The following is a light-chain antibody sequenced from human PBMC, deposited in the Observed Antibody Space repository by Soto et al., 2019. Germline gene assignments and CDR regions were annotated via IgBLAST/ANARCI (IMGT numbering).Light chain of an antibody. Sequence: EIVMTQSPATLSVSPGERATLSCRASQSVSTNLAWYQQKPGQAPRLLIYGASTRATGIPARFSGSGSGTEFTLTISSLQSEDFAVYYCQQDNPWLGTFGPGTKVDI. CDR2: GAS. V-gene: IGKV3-15*01. J-gene: IGKJ3*01. CDR1: QSVSTN. CDR3: QQDNPWLGT.